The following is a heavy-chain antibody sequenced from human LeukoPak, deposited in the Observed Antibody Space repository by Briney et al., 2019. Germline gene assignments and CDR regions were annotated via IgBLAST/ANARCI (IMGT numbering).Heavy chain of an antibody. J-gene: IGHJ5*02. CDR2: IYYSGST. D-gene: IGHD1-26*01. CDR3: ARRVSSYGLLEWFDP. CDR1: GGSISSYY. V-gene: IGHV4-59*08. Sequence: PSEALSLTCTVPGGSISSYYWSWIRQPPGKGLEWIGYIYYSGSTNYNPSLKSRVTISVDTSKNQFSLKLSSVTAADTAVYYCARRVSSYGLLEWFDPWGQGTLVTVSS.